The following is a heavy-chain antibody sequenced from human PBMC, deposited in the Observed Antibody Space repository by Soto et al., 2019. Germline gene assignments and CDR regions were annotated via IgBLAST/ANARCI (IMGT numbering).Heavy chain of an antibody. CDR2: IIPIFGTA. J-gene: IGHJ3*02. CDR1: GGTFSSYA. V-gene: IGHV1-69*13. D-gene: IGHD6-6*01. Sequence: ASVKVSCKASGGTFSSYAISWVRQAPGQGLEWMGGIIPIFGTANYAQKFQGRVTITADESTSTAYMELSSLRSEDTAVYYCARVQQLVRGAFDIWGQGTMVTVSS. CDR3: ARVQQLVRGAFDI.